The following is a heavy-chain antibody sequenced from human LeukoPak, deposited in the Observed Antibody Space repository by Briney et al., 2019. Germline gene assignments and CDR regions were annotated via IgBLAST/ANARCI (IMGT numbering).Heavy chain of an antibody. CDR2: IDRDDDK. Sequence: SGPALVKPTQTLTLTCTFSGFSLRTSGMRVSWIRQPPGKALEWLARIDRDDDKFYSTSLKTRLTISKDTSKNQVVLTMTNMDPVDTATYYCARNFGYYDFWSGYYLGSGYFDYWGQGTLVTVSS. V-gene: IGHV2-70*04. CDR3: ARNFGYYDFWSGYYLGSGYFDY. CDR1: GFSLRTSGMR. D-gene: IGHD3-3*01. J-gene: IGHJ4*02.